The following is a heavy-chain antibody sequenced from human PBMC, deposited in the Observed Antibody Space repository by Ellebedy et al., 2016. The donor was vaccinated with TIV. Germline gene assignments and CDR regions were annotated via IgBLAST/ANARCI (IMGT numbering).Heavy chain of an antibody. J-gene: IGHJ4*02. V-gene: IGHV3-23*01. CDR1: GFTFSSYA. D-gene: IGHD6-19*01. CDR2: ISGSGGST. Sequence: GESLKISCAASGFTFSSYAMSWVRQAPGKGLELVSAISGSGGSTYYADSVKGRFTISRDNSKNTLYLQMNSLRAEDTAVYYCARDPGEGSGWPPDYWGQGTLVTVSS. CDR3: ARDPGEGSGWPPDY.